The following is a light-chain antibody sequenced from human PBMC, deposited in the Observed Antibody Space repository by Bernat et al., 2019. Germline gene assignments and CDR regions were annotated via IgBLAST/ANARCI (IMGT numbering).Light chain of an antibody. CDR1: SSNIGSNN. V-gene: IGLV1-44*01. Sequence: QSVLTQPPSASGSPGQSVTISCSGSSSNIGSNNVNWYQQLPGAAPKLLIFSNYERSSGVPDRFSGSKSGTSAAVAISGLQSEDEGDYFCAAWDDSMNGVFGGGTKLTVL. CDR2: SNY. J-gene: IGLJ2*01. CDR3: AAWDDSMNGV.